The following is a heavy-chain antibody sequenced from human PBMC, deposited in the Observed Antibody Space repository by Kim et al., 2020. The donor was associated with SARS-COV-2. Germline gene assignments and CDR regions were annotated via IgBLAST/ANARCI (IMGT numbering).Heavy chain of an antibody. CDR1: GFTFSDYY. CDR3: ARDTTTVTADKYYGMDV. D-gene: IGHD4-4*01. V-gene: IGHV3-11*05. CDR2: ISISSSYT. J-gene: IGHJ6*02. Sequence: GGSLGLSCAASGFTFSDYYMSWIRQAPGKGLEWVSYISISSSYTNYADSVKGRFTISRDNPKNSLYLQMNSLRVEDTAVYYCARDTTTVTADKYYGMDVWGQGTTVTVSS.